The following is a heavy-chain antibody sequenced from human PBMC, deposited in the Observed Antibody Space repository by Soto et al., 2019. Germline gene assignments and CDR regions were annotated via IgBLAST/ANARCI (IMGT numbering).Heavy chain of an antibody. J-gene: IGHJ4*02. CDR3: AKAEQWLLRRVNVDY. CDR2: ISGSGDST. V-gene: IGHV3-23*01. D-gene: IGHD6-19*01. CDR1: GFTFKSFG. Sequence: GGSLRLSCTASGFTFKSFGMSWVRQAPGKGLEWVSAISGSGDSTYYADSVKGRFTISGDNSKNTLYLQMNSLRAEDAAIYYCAKAEQWLLRRVNVDYWGQGALVTVSS.